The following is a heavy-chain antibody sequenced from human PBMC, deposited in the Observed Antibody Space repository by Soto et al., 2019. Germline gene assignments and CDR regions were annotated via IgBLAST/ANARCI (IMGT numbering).Heavy chain of an antibody. D-gene: IGHD3-22*01. CDR1: GGSISSGGYS. V-gene: IGHV4-30-2*03. Sequence: SETLSLTCAVSGGSISSGGYSWNWIRQPPGKGLEWIGYIYHSGSTYYNPSLKSRVTISVDTSKNQFSLKLSSVTAADTAVYYCARHGGITMIVVVIEFDYWGQGTLVTVSS. CDR3: ARHGGITMIVVVIEFDY. CDR2: IYHSGST. J-gene: IGHJ4*02.